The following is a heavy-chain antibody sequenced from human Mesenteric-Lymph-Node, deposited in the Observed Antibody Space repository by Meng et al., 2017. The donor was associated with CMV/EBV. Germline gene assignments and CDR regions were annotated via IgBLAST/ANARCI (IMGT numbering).Heavy chain of an antibody. J-gene: IGHJ6*02. V-gene: IGHV3-7*01. CDR2: IKQDGSEK. CDR1: GFTFSSYW. Sequence: GESLKISCAASGFTFSSYWMSWVRQAPGKGLEWVANIKQDGSEKYYVDSVKGRFTISRDNAKNSLYLQMNSLRAEDTAVYYCASPQGPYYYYGMDVWGQGTTVTVS. CDR3: ASPQGPYYYYGMDV.